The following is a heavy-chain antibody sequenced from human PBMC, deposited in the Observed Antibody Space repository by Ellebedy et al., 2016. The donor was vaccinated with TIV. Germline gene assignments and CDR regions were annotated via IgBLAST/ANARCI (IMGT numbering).Heavy chain of an antibody. J-gene: IGHJ6*03. CDR3: AKERQDAYYYYYMDV. CDR2: ISYDGSNK. CDR1: GFTFSSYA. D-gene: IGHD5-24*01. V-gene: IGHV3-30*04. Sequence: GESLKISXAASGFTFSSYAMHWVRQAPGKGLEWVAVISYDGSNKYYADSVKGRFTISRDNSKNTLYLQMNSLRAEDTAVYYCAKERQDAYYYYYMDVWGKGTTVTVS.